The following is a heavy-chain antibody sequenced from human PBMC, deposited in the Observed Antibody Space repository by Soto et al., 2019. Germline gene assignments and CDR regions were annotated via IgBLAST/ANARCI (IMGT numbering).Heavy chain of an antibody. J-gene: IGHJ4*02. CDR2: MTANNGNP. CDR3: ARVSGGGYGDYEFGY. CDR1: GYTFTKYG. Sequence: QVLLVQSEAEVKKLGASVKVSCKASGYTFTKYGITWVRQTPGQGLEWMGWMTANNGNPDYAQKFQGRVTMTRDTSTSTAYMELRSLRSDDTAAYYCARVSGGGYGDYEFGYWGQGTLVTVSS. D-gene: IGHD4-17*01. V-gene: IGHV1-18*01.